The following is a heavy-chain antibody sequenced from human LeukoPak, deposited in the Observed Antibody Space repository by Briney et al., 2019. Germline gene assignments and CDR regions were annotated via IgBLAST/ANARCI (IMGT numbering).Heavy chain of an antibody. V-gene: IGHV3-33*01. J-gene: IGHJ4*02. Sequence: GGSLRLSCAASGFSLSAYGVHWVRQAPGNGLEWVAVIWYDGTSKDYADSVKGRFTFSRDNSKNTLYLQMNSLTVEDTAVYYCARSQRSSLFDYWGQGTLVTVSS. CDR1: GFSLSAYG. CDR3: ARSQRSSLFDY. D-gene: IGHD6-13*01. CDR2: IWYDGTSK.